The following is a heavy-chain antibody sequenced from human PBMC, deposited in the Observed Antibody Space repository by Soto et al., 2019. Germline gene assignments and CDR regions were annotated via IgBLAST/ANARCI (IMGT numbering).Heavy chain of an antibody. J-gene: IGHJ4*02. D-gene: IGHD2-15*01. V-gene: IGHV4-59*12. Sequence: SETLSLTCTVFGGSMISYYWSWIRQPPGRGLEWIGFIYYAGSTKYNPSLNSRVTISVDTSKNQFSLTVTSVTAADTAVYYCARGQVVAAQHWGQGTLVTVSS. CDR3: ARGQVVAAQH. CDR2: IYYAGST. CDR1: GGSMISYY.